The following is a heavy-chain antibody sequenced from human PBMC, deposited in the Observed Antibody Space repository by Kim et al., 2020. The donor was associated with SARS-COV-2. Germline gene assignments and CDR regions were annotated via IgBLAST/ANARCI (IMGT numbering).Heavy chain of an antibody. J-gene: IGHJ3*02. CDR3: ASQLRITMIVVVHYAFDI. CDR2: INPNSGGT. D-gene: IGHD3-22*01. V-gene: IGHV1-2*02. CDR1: GYTFTGYY. Sequence: ASVKVSCKASGYTFTGYYMHWVQQAPGQGLEWMGWINPNSGGTNYAQKFQGRVTMTRDTSISTAYMELSRLRSDDTAVYYCASQLRITMIVVVHYAFDIWGQGTMVTVSS.